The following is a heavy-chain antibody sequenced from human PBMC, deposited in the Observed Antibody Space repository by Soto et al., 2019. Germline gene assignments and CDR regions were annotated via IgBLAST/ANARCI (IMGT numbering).Heavy chain of an antibody. V-gene: IGHV3-33*01. J-gene: IGHJ4*02. CDR2: IWYDGSNK. CDR3: ARGDEGAVAVPGY. CDR1: GFTFSSYG. D-gene: IGHD6-19*01. Sequence: PWGSLRLSCAASGFTFSSYGMHWVRQAPGKGLEWVAVIWYDGSNKYYADSVKGRFTISRDNSKNTLYLQMNSLRAEDTAVYYCARGDEGAVAVPGYWGQGTLVTVSS.